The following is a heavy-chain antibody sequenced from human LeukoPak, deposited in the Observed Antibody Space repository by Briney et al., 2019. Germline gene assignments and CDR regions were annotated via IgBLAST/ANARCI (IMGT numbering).Heavy chain of an antibody. V-gene: IGHV1-8*01. Sequence: ASVKVSCKASGYTFTSYDINWVRQATGQGLEWMGWMNPNSGNTGYAQKFQGRVTMTRNTSISTAYMELSSLRSEDTAVYYCARVNSRVGFLFDHWGLGTLVTVSS. CDR2: MNPNSGNT. D-gene: IGHD2/OR15-2a*01. J-gene: IGHJ4*02. CDR3: ARVNSRVGFLFDH. CDR1: GYTFTSYD.